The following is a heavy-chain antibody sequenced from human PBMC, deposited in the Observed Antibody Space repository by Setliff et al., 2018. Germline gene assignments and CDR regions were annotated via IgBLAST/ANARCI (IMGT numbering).Heavy chain of an antibody. Sequence: ASVKVSCKASGYTFTSYGISWVRHAPGQGLEWMGWISAYNGNTNYAQKLQGRVTMTTDTSTSTAYMELRSLRSDDTAVYHCARDRSGAGDYYDSSGYYDYWGQGTLVTVSS. CDR1: GYTFTSYG. V-gene: IGHV1-18*01. CDR2: ISAYNGNT. J-gene: IGHJ4*02. CDR3: ARDRSGAGDYYDSSGYYDY. D-gene: IGHD3-22*01.